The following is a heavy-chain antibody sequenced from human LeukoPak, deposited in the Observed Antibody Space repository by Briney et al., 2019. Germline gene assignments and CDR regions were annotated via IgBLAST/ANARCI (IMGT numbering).Heavy chain of an antibody. CDR3: ARGTPQGGLDI. V-gene: IGHV7-4-1*02. CDR1: GYTFTSHA. J-gene: IGHJ3*02. D-gene: IGHD1-26*01. CDR2: INTNTGNP. Sequence: ASVKVSCKASGYTFTSHAINWVRQAPGQGLEWMGWINTNTGNPTYAQGFTGRFVFSLDTSVSTAYLQISSLKAEDTAVFHCARGTPQGGLDIWGQGTMVTVSS.